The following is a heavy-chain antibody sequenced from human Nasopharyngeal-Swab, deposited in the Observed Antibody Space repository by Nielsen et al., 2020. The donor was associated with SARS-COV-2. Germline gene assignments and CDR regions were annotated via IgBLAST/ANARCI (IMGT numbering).Heavy chain of an antibody. J-gene: IGHJ4*02. Sequence: GESLKISCAASGFTFSSYEMNWVRQALGKGLEWVSYISSSGSTIYYADSVKGRFTISRDNAKNSLYLQMNSLRAEDTAVYYCARELPGPPFLGPIDYWGQGTLVTVSS. CDR2: ISSSGSTI. D-gene: IGHD3-3*01. V-gene: IGHV3-48*03. CDR1: GFTFSSYE. CDR3: ARELPGPPFLGPIDY.